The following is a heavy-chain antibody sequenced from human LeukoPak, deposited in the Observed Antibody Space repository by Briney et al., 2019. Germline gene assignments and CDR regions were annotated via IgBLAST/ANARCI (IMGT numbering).Heavy chain of an antibody. D-gene: IGHD1-26*01. J-gene: IGHJ4*02. CDR2: INDDGSRT. CDR3: ARALGSPLDY. Sequence: PGGSLRLSCAASGFSFSTSWMHCVRQAPGKGLVWVSRINDDGSRTTSADSVKGRFTISRDNAKNTVYLQMNSLRAEDTAVYYCARALGSPLDYWGQGTLLIVSS. V-gene: IGHV3-74*03. CDR1: GFSFSTSW.